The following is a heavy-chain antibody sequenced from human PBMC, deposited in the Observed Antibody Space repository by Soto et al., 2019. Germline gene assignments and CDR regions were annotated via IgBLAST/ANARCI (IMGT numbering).Heavy chain of an antibody. V-gene: IGHV1-3*01. CDR2: INAGNGNT. CDR1: GYTFTSYA. J-gene: IGHJ3*02. D-gene: IGHD6-19*01. Sequence: QVQLVQSGAEVKKPGASVKVSCKASGYTFTSYAMHWVRQAPGQRLEWMGWINAGNGNTKYSQKFQGRVTITRDTSASTAYMELSSLRSEDTAVYYCAREEWLVLCGGVDAFDIWGQGTMVTVSS. CDR3: AREEWLVLCGGVDAFDI.